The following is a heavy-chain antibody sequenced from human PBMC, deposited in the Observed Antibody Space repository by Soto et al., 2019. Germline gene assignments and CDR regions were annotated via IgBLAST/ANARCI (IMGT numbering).Heavy chain of an antibody. CDR1: GFTFSNAW. D-gene: IGHD1-26*01. J-gene: IGHJ6*02. CDR3: TGHTEPYYYYYGMDV. Sequence: GGSLRLSCAASGFTFSNAWMSWVRQAPGKGLEWVGRIKSKTDGGTTDYATPVKGRFTISRDDSKNTLYLQMNSLKTEDTAVYYCTGHTEPYYYYYGMDVWGQGTTVTVSS. CDR2: IKSKTDGGTT. V-gene: IGHV3-15*01.